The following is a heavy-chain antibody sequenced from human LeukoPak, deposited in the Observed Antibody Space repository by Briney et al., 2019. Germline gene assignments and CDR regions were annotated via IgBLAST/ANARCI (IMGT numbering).Heavy chain of an antibody. D-gene: IGHD1-1*01. CDR3: ARRYDYFDY. CDR1: GFTFSSYA. CDR2: ISGSGGST. J-gene: IGHJ4*02. V-gene: IGHV3-23*01. Sequence: GASLRLSCAASGFTFSSYATSWVRQAPGKGLEWVSGISGSGGSTYYADSVKGRFTISRDNSKNTLCLQMNSLRAEDTAIYYCARRYDYFDYWGQGTLVTVSS.